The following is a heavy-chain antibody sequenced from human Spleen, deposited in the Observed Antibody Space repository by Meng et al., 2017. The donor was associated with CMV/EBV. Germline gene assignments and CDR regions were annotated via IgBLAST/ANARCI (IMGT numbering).Heavy chain of an antibody. D-gene: IGHD4-17*01. CDR3: ARGGDYGDFHDPFDY. Sequence: RNFFTRHAITWVRQAPGQGLEWMGWISADNQNTNLIQKFQGRITLTTDTSTSTAYMELRSLRSDDTAVYYCARGGDYGDFHDPFDYWGQGTLVTVSS. V-gene: IGHV1-18*01. CDR2: ISADNQNT. CDR1: RNFFTRHA. J-gene: IGHJ4*02.